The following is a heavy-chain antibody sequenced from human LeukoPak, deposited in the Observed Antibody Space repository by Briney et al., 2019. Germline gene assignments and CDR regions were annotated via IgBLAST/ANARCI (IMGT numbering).Heavy chain of an antibody. CDR3: ARVVGAISPDY. CDR2: ISSSGSTI. J-gene: IGHJ4*02. CDR1: GFTFSDYY. D-gene: IGHD1-26*01. Sequence: GGSLRLSCAASGFTFSDYYMSWIRQAPGKGLEWVSYISSSGSTIYYADSVKGRFTVSRDNAKNSLYLQINSLRAEDTAVYYCARVVGAISPDYWGQGTLVTVSS. V-gene: IGHV3-11*01.